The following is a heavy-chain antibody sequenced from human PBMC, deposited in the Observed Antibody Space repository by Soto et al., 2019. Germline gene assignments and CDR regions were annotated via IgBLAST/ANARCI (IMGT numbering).Heavy chain of an antibody. V-gene: IGHV1-18*01. CDR1: GYTFTSYG. CDR3: ARVGPITIFGVVSPDY. J-gene: IGHJ4*02. Sequence: ASVKVSCKASGYTFTSYGISWVRQAPGQGLEWMGWISAYNGNTNYAQKLQGRVTMTTDTSTSTAYMELRSLRSDDTAVYYCARVGPITIFGVVSPDYWGQGTLVTVSS. CDR2: ISAYNGNT. D-gene: IGHD3-3*01.